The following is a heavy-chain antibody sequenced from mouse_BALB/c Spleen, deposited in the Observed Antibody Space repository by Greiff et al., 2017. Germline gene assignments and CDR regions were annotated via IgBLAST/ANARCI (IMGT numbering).Heavy chain of an antibody. Sequence: QVQLKQSGAELAKPGASVKMSCKASGYTFTSYWMHWVKQRPGQGLEWIGYINPSTGYTEYNQKFKDKATLTADKSSSTAYMQLSSLTSEDSAVYYCASPSYGNYGAWFAYWGQGTLVTVSA. CDR1: GYTFTSYW. CDR2: INPSTGYT. V-gene: IGHV1-7*01. CDR3: ASPSYGNYGAWFAY. D-gene: IGHD2-10*01. J-gene: IGHJ3*01.